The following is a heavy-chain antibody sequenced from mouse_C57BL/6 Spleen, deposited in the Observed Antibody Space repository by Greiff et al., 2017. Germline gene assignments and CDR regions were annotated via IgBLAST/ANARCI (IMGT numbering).Heavy chain of an antibody. J-gene: IGHJ3*01. CDR2: IWSGGST. CDR1: GFSFTSYG. Sequence: VKLVESGPGLVQPSQSLSITCTVSGFSFTSYGVHWVRQSPGKGLEWLGVIWSGGSTDYNAAFISRLSISKDNSKSQVFFKMNSLQADDTAIYYCARGYDYDGAWFAYWGQGTLVTVSA. D-gene: IGHD2-4*01. CDR3: ARGYDYDGAWFAY. V-gene: IGHV2-2*01.